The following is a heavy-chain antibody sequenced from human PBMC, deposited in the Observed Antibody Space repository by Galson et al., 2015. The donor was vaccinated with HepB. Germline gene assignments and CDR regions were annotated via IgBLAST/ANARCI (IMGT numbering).Heavy chain of an antibody. D-gene: IGHD3-22*01. CDR1: GFTFSGSA. Sequence: SLRLSCAASGFTFSGSAMHWVRQASGKGLEWVGRIRSKANSYATAYAASVKGRFTISRDDSKNTAYLQMNSLKTEDTAVYYCTRGMDYYDTDWGQGTLVTVSS. V-gene: IGHV3-73*01. J-gene: IGHJ4*02. CDR3: TRGMDYYDTD. CDR2: IRSKANSYAT.